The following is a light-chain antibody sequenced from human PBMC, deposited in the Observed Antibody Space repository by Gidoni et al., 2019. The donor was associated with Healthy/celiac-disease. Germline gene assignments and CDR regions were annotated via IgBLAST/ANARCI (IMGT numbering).Light chain of an antibody. CDR3: QSRGYT. CDR2: DAS. V-gene: IGKV1-5*01. CDR1: QSISSW. Sequence: DIQMTQSPSTLSAYVGDRVTITCRASQSISSWLAWYQQKPGKAPKLLIYDASSLESGVPSRFSGSGSGTEFTLTISSLQPDDFETYYCQSRGYTFGQGTKLEIK. J-gene: IGKJ2*01.